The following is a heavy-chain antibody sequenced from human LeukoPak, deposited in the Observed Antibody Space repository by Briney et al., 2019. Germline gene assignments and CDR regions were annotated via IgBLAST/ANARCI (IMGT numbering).Heavy chain of an antibody. V-gene: IGHV1-18*01. D-gene: IGHD3-10*01. Sequence: ASVKVSCKASGGTFTSHAISWVRQAPGQGLEWMGWINSHNSNTNYAQNLQDRVSMTTDTSTSTAFMELRGLRSDDTAVYYCARVAISLVRGTVITATFDYWGQGTLVTVSS. CDR3: ARVAISLVRGTVITATFDY. CDR1: GGTFTSHA. CDR2: INSHNSNT. J-gene: IGHJ4*02.